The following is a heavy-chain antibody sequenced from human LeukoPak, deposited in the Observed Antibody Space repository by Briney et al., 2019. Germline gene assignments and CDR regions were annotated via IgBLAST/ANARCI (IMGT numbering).Heavy chain of an antibody. V-gene: IGHV4-4*07. Sequence: SETLSLTCTVSGASISSYYWSWIRQPAGKGLEWIGRMYISGSTNYNPSLKSRVTMSVDTSKNQFSLKLSSVTAADTAVYYCARDTSSGWYYFDYWGQGNLVTVSS. D-gene: IGHD6-19*01. J-gene: IGHJ4*02. CDR1: GASISSYY. CDR2: MYISGST. CDR3: ARDTSSGWYYFDY.